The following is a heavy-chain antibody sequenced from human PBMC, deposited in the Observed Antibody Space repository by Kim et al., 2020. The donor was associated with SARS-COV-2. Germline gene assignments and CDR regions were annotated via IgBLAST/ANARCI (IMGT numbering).Heavy chain of an antibody. CDR2: INPDSGDT. D-gene: IGHD2-2*01. V-gene: IGHV1-2*02. CDR3: TRGQAIVVGSVVMVYGVDV. Sequence: ASVKVSCKASGYTFTGYYIHWVRQAPGQGPEWMAWINPDSGDTNYAQKFQGRVTMTRDTSINTAYMELTRLTSDDTAVYYCTRGQAIVVGSVVMVYGVDVWGQGTTVTVSS. J-gene: IGHJ6*02. CDR1: GYTFTGYY.